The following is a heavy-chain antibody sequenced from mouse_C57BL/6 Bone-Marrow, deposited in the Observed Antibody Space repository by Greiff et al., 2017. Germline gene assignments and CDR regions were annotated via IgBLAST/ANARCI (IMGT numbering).Heavy chain of an antibody. V-gene: IGHV1-15*01. CDR3: TRYTTVETAWFAY. J-gene: IGHJ3*01. CDR1: GYTFTDYE. CDR2: IDPETGGT. Sequence: VQLQQSGAELVRPGASVTLSCKASGYTFTDYEMHWVKQTPVHGLEWIGAIDPETGGTAYNQKFKGKAILTADKSSSTAYMELRSLTSEDSAVYYCTRYTTVETAWFAYWGQGTLVTVSA. D-gene: IGHD1-1*01.